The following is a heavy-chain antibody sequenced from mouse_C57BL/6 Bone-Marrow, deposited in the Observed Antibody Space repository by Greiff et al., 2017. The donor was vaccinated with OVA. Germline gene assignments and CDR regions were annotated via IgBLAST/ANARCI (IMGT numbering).Heavy chain of an antibody. CDR3: TRDLMVTPNY. Sequence: EVKLMESGEGLVKPGGSLKLSCAASGFTFSSYAMSWVRQTPEKRLEWVAYISSGGDYIYYADTVKGRFTISRDNARNTLYLQMSSLKSEDTAMYYCTRDLMVTPNYWGQGTTLTVSS. D-gene: IGHD2-3*01. CDR1: GFTFSSYA. J-gene: IGHJ2*01. CDR2: ISSGGDYI. V-gene: IGHV5-9-1*02.